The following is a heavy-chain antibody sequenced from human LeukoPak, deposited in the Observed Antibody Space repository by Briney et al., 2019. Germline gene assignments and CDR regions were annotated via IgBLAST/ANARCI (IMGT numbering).Heavy chain of an antibody. D-gene: IGHD3-22*01. Sequence: SETLSLTCAVSGGSISSGGYSWSWIRQPPGKGLEWIGYIYHSGSTYYNPSLKSRVTISVDRSKNQFSLKLSSVTAADTAVYYCARESAYYYDSSGYYVDYWGQGTLVTVSS. CDR1: GGSISSGGYS. CDR3: ARESAYYYDSSGYYVDY. V-gene: IGHV4-30-2*01. J-gene: IGHJ4*02. CDR2: IYHSGST.